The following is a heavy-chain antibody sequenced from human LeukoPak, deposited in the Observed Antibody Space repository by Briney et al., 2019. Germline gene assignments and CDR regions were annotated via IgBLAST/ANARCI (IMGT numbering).Heavy chain of an antibody. J-gene: IGHJ6*02. CDR1: GGSISSYY. Sequence: SETLSLTCTVSGGSISSYYWSWIRQPPEKGLEWIGYIYYSGSTNYNPSLKSRVTISVDTSKNQFSLKLSSVTAADTAVYYCARSSGQRAHYYYYGMDVWGQGTTVTVSS. V-gene: IGHV4-59*01. CDR3: ARSSGQRAHYYYYGMDV. CDR2: IYYSGST. D-gene: IGHD6-19*01.